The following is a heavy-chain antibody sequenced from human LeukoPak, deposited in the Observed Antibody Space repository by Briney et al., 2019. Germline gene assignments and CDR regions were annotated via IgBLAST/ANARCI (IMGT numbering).Heavy chain of an antibody. D-gene: IGHD3-10*01. CDR1: GGSISTYY. V-gene: IGHV4-34*01. CDR2: INHSGST. J-gene: IGHJ4*02. Sequence: SETLSLTCTVSGGSISTYYWSWIRQPPGKGLEWIGEINHSGSTNYNPSLKSRVTISVDTSKNQFSLKLSSVTAADTAVYYCARGDYYSYYFDYWGQGTLVTVSS. CDR3: ARGDYYSYYFDY.